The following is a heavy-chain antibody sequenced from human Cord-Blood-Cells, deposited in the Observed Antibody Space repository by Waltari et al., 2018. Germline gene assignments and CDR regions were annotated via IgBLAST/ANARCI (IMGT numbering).Heavy chain of an antibody. V-gene: IGHV1-2*02. CDR3: ASLLPVGDPRGSSSSIFDY. J-gene: IGHJ4*02. D-gene: IGHD6-6*01. CDR1: GYTFTGYY. CDR2: INPNSGGT. Sequence: QVQLVQSGAEVKKPGASVKVSCKASGYTFTGYYMHWVRQAPGQGLEWMGWINPNSGGTNYAQKFQGRVTMTRDTSISTAYMELSRLRSDDTAVYYCASLLPVGDPRGSSSSIFDYWGQGTLVTVSS.